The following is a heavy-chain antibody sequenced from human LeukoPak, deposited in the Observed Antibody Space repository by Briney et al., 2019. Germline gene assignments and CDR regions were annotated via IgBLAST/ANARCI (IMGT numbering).Heavy chain of an antibody. V-gene: IGHV3-30*18. Sequence: GGSLRLSCAASGFTFSSYGMHWVRQAPGKGLEWVAVISYDGSNKYYADSVKGRFTISRDNSKNTLYLQMNSLRAEDTAVYYCAKENYYYGMDVWGQGTTVTVSS. J-gene: IGHJ6*02. CDR1: GFTFSSYG. CDR2: ISYDGSNK. CDR3: AKENYYYGMDV.